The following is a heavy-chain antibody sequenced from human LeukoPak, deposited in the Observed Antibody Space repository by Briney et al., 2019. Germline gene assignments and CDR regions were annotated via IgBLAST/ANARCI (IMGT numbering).Heavy chain of an antibody. V-gene: IGHV1-69*04. D-gene: IGHD3-22*01. CDR1: EGTFSSYV. J-gene: IGHJ4*02. Sequence: ASVEVSCNASEGTFSSYVIRWVRQAPGQGLEWMGRIIPILGIANYAQKFQGRVTITADKSTSTAYMELSGLRSEDTAVYYCARDSGNDSSDYWGQGTLVTVSS. CDR3: ARDSGNDSSDY. CDR2: IIPILGIA.